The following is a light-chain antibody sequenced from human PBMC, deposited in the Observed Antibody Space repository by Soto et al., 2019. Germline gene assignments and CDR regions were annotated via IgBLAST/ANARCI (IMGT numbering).Light chain of an antibody. CDR2: RDN. V-gene: IGLV1-47*01. CDR3: AAWDDTLSGPI. CDR1: SFNIGSDY. Sequence: QAVVTQPPSTSGTPGQRVTMSCSGSSFNIGSDYVYWYQQLPGTAPKLLIFRDNQRPSGVPDRFSGSKSGTSASLAISGLRSDDEADYYCAAWDDTLSGPIFGGGTKLTVL. J-gene: IGLJ2*01.